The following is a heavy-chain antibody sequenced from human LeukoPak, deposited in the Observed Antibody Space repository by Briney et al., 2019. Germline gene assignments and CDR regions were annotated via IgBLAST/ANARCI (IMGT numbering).Heavy chain of an antibody. CDR1: GFTFSSYA. Sequence: TGGSLRLSXAASGFTFSSYAMNWVRQAPGRGLEWVSGFSGSGGTTDYADSVKGRFTISRDNSKNTLYLQMNSLRAEDTAVYYCANGNRCTSPNCLGYYYFYMDVWGKGTTVTVSS. D-gene: IGHD2-8*01. V-gene: IGHV3-23*01. CDR3: ANGNRCTSPNCLGYYYFYMDV. CDR2: FSGSGGTT. J-gene: IGHJ6*03.